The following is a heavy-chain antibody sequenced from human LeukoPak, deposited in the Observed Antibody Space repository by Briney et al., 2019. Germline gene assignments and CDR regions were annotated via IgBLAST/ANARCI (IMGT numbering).Heavy chain of an antibody. CDR1: GYTFTGYY. J-gene: IGHJ3*02. CDR2: INPKSGGT. V-gene: IGHV1-2*02. D-gene: IGHD3-3*01. CDR3: ARGPRITIFGVVMANDAFDI. Sequence: ASVKVSCKASGYTFTGYYMHWVRQAPGQGLEWMGWINPKSGGTVYAQKFQGRVTMTRDTSSSTAYMELSRLRFDDTVVYYCARGPRITIFGVVMANDAFDIWGQGTMVTVSS.